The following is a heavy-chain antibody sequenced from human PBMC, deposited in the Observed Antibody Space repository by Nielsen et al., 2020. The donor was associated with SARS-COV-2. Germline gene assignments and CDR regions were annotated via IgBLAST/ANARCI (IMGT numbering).Heavy chain of an antibody. D-gene: IGHD3-22*01. J-gene: IGHJ4*02. CDR1: GYTFTSYG. CDR3: ARHYYDSSGHIDAYYFDY. Sequence: ASVKVSCKASGYTFTSYGINWVRQATGQGLEWMGWMNPNSGNTGYAQKFQGRVTMTTDTSTSTAYMELRSLRSDDTAVYYCARHYYDSSGHIDAYYFDYWGQGTLVTVSS. V-gene: IGHV1-18*01. CDR2: MNPNSGNT.